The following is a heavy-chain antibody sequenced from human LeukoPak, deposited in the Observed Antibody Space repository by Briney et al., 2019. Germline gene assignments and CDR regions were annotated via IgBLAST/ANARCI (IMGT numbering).Heavy chain of an antibody. CDR1: GFTFSNYW. J-gene: IGHJ4*02. CDR3: ARDRGYSNFDY. Sequence: PGGSLRLSCAASGFTFSNYWMRLVRQAPGKGLEWVANMKEDGSEKNYVDSVKGRFTISRDNAQDSLYLQMNSLRAEDTAVYYCARDRGYSNFDYWGQGTLVTVSS. D-gene: IGHD4-11*01. CDR2: MKEDGSEK. V-gene: IGHV3-7*01.